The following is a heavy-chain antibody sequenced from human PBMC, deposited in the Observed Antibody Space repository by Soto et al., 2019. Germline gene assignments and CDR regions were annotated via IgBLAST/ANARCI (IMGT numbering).Heavy chain of an antibody. CDR3: AKGPYSSPFYYYGMDV. J-gene: IGHJ6*02. CDR2: ISWDGGST. Sequence: GGSLRLSCAASGFTFDDYTMHWVRQAPGKGLEWVSLISWDGGSTYYADSVKGRITISRDNSKNSLFLQMNSLRTEDTALYYCAKGPYSSPFYYYGMDVWGQGTTVTVSS. V-gene: IGHV3-43*01. CDR1: GFTFDDYT. D-gene: IGHD5-18*01.